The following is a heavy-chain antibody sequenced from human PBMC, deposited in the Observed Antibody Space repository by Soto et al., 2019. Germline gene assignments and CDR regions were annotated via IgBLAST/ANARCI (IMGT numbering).Heavy chain of an antibody. Sequence: ASVKVSCKASGGTFSSYAISWVRQAPGQGLEWMGGIIPIFGTANYAQKFQGRVTITADESTSTAYMELSSLRSEDTAVYYCARYNVVQAAGDAFDIWGQRTMVTVSS. D-gene: IGHD2-2*01. J-gene: IGHJ3*02. V-gene: IGHV1-69*13. CDR1: GGTFSSYA. CDR3: ARYNVVQAAGDAFDI. CDR2: IIPIFGTA.